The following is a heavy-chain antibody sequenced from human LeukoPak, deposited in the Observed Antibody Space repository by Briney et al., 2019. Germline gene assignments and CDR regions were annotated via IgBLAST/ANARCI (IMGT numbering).Heavy chain of an antibody. CDR2: IYHSGST. Sequence: PSETLSLTCAVSGYPISSGYYWGWIRQPPGKGLEWIGSIYHSGSTYYNPSLKSRVTISVDTSKNQFSLKLSSVTAADTAVYYCARVGPASLEDGYNFDYWGQGTLVTVSS. CDR3: ARVGPASLEDGYNFDY. D-gene: IGHD5-24*01. V-gene: IGHV4-38-2*01. J-gene: IGHJ4*02. CDR1: GYPISSGYY.